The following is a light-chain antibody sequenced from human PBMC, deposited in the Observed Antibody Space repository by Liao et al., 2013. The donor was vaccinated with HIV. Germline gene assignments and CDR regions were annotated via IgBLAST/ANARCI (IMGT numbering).Light chain of an antibody. CDR3: QSADSSGTYVV. CDR1: ILARKY. CDR2: KDR. J-gene: IGLJ2*01. Sequence: SYELTQPSSVSVSPGQTARITCSGDILARKYARWLQQKPGQAPVVVIYKDRERPSGIPERFSGSSSGTTVTLTISGAQVEDEAVYFCQSADSSGTYVVFGGGTKLTVL. V-gene: IGLV3-27*01.